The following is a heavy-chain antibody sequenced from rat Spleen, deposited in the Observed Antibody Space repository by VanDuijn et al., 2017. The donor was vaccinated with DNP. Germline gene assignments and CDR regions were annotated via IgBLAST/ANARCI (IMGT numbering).Heavy chain of an antibody. CDR2: INSAGST. V-gene: IGHV3-3*01. CDR1: GYSITSCCR. CDR3: ATQGSGYYFDY. J-gene: IGHJ2*01. Sequence: EVQLQESGPGLVEPSQSLSLTCSVTGYSITSCCRWTWIRKFPGHKLEWMGYINSAGSTNYNPSLKGRISITSDTSKNQFFLQVNSVTTEDTATYYCATQGSGYYFDYWGQGVMVTVSS. D-gene: IGHD4-3*01.